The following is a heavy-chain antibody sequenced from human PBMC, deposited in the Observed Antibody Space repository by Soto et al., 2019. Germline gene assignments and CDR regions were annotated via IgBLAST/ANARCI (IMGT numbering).Heavy chain of an antibody. CDR1: GFTFSTYW. Sequence: GGSLRLCCAASGFTFSTYWMSWVRQTPVKGLEWVANINEYGSERYYVDSVKGRFTISRDNAKNSLYLQMNSLSGEDTAVYYCARPWFLDYWGQGTLVSVSS. V-gene: IGHV3-7*05. CDR2: INEYGSER. CDR3: ARPWFLDY. D-gene: IGHD3-10*01. J-gene: IGHJ4*02.